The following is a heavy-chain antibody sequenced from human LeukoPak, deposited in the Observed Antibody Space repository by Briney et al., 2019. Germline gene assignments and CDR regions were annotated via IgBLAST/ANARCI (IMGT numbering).Heavy chain of an antibody. Sequence: SETLSLTCTVSGGSISSGSYYWSWIRQPAGKGLEWIGRIYTSGSTNYNPSLKSRVTISVDTSKNQFSLKLSSVTAADTAVYYCARDDCSSTSCTHNWFDPWGQGTLVTVSS. CDR1: GGSISSGSYY. CDR3: ARDDCSSTSCTHNWFDP. V-gene: IGHV4-61*02. J-gene: IGHJ5*02. CDR2: IYTSGST. D-gene: IGHD2-2*01.